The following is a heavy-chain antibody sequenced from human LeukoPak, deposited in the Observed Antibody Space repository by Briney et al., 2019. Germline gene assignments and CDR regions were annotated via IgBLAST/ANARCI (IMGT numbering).Heavy chain of an antibody. Sequence: PSETLSLTCAVYGGSFSGYYWSWIRQPPGKGLEWVGEINHSGSTNYNPPLKSRVTISVDTSKNQFSLKLSSVTAADTAVYYCARGRRRDGYNSFDYWGQGTLVTVSS. CDR1: GGSFSGYY. CDR3: ARGRRRDGYNSFDY. J-gene: IGHJ4*02. D-gene: IGHD5-24*01. V-gene: IGHV4-34*01. CDR2: INHSGST.